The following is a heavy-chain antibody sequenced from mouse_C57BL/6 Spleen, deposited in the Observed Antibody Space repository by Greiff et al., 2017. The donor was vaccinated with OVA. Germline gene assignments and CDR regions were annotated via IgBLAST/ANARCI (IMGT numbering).Heavy chain of an antibody. D-gene: IGHD4-1*01. CDR1: GYTFTDYN. V-gene: IGHV1-22*01. CDR2: INPNNGGT. Sequence: VHVKQSGPELVKPGASVKMSCKASGYTFTDYNMHWVKQSHGKSLEWIGYINPNNGGTSYNQKFKGKATLTVNKSSSTAYMELRSLTSEDSAVYYCAPNWAAWFAYWGQGTLVTVSA. J-gene: IGHJ3*01. CDR3: APNWAAWFAY.